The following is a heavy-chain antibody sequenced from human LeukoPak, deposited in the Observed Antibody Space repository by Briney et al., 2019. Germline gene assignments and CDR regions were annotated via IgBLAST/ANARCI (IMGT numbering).Heavy chain of an antibody. Sequence: SETLSLTCTVSGGSISSYYWSWIRQPPGKGLEWVGYIYYSGSTNYNPSLKRRVTISVDTSKNQFSLKLSSVTAADTAVYYCASISGYSSSWYPDYYYYYYMDVWGKGTTVTVSS. CDR1: GGSISSYY. V-gene: IGHV4-59*01. J-gene: IGHJ6*03. CDR3: ASISGYSSSWYPDYYYYYYMDV. CDR2: IYYSGST. D-gene: IGHD6-13*01.